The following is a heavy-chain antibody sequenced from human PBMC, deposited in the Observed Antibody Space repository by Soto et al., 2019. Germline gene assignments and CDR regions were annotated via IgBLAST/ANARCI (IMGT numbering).Heavy chain of an antibody. Sequence: TLSLTCTVSGASVNSGDYYWSWVRQPPGRGLEWIGYIHYSETTYYNPSLKSRVTISVDTSKNQFSLKLSSVTAADTAVYYCARDLLYSSSSGGMDVWGQGTTVTVSS. V-gene: IGHV4-31*02. CDR1: GASVNSGDYY. CDR2: IHYSETT. J-gene: IGHJ6*02. CDR3: ARDLLYSSSSGGMDV. D-gene: IGHD6-6*01.